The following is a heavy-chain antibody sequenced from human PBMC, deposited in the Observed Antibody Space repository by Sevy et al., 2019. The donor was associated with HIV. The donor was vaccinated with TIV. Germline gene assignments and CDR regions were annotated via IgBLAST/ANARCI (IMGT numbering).Heavy chain of an antibody. CDR3: ARATGMAVAGTGRYFDF. CDR1: GYKVDMYG. V-gene: IGHV1-18*04. D-gene: IGHD6-19*01. Sequence: ASVKVSCKISGYKVDMYGIAWVRQAPGQGLEWMGWISTYNGNTNYAQNFQGRVTMTTDTSTSVVYMELGGLRPDDTAVYYCARATGMAVAGTGRYFDFWGQGPLVTVSS. CDR2: ISTYNGNT. J-gene: IGHJ4*01.